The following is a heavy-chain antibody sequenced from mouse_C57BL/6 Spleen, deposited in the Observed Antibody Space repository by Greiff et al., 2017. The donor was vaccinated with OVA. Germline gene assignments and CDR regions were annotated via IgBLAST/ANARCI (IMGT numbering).Heavy chain of an antibody. CDR2: IDPSDSYT. J-gene: IGHJ2*01. CDR3: ASTTVVATNYFDY. Sequence: QVQLQQSGAELVKPGASVKLSCKASGYTFTSYWMQWVKQRPGQGLEWIGEIDPSDSYTNYNQKFKGKATLTVDTSSSTAYMQLSSLTSEDSAVYYCASTTVVATNYFDYWGQGTTLTVSS. D-gene: IGHD1-1*01. CDR1: GYTFTSYW. V-gene: IGHV1-50*01.